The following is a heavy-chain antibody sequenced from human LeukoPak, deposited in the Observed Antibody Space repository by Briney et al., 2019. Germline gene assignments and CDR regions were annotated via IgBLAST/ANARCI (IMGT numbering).Heavy chain of an antibody. D-gene: IGHD4-17*01. CDR1: GFTFSSHE. V-gene: IGHV3-48*03. J-gene: IGHJ5*02. CDR3: AKDWMTTVTNNWFDP. Sequence: GGSLRLSCAAFGFTFSSHEMNWVRQAPGKGLEWISYISSGGTTIYYADSVKGRFTISRDNSKNTLYLQMNSLRAEDTAVYYCAKDWMTTVTNNWFDPWGQGTLVTVSS. CDR2: ISSGGTTI.